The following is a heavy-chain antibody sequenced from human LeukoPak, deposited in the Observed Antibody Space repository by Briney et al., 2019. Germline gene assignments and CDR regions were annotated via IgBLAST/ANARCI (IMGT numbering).Heavy chain of an antibody. J-gene: IGHJ3*02. CDR3: TTDSWALYSVKDAFDI. CDR2: IKSKTDGGTI. Sequence: GGSLRLSCVASGFTFSNAWMSWVRQAPGKGLEWVGRIKSKTDGGTIDYAAPVKGRFTISRDDSKNTLYLQMNSLKTEDTAVYYCTTDSWALYSVKDAFDIWGQGTMVTVSS. V-gene: IGHV3-15*01. D-gene: IGHD4-17*01. CDR1: GFTFSNAW.